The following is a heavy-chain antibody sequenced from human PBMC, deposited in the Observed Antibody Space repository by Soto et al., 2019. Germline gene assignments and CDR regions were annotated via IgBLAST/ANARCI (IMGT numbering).Heavy chain of an antibody. CDR1: GFTFSSYG. V-gene: IGHV3-30*18. CDR2: ISYDGSNK. Sequence: GGSLRLSCAASGFTFSSYGMHWVRQAPGKGLEWVAVISYDGSNKYYADSVKGRSTISRDNSKNTLYLQMNSLRAEDTAVYYCAKDIRAYYDILTGYDNWFDPWGQGTLVTVSS. D-gene: IGHD3-9*01. CDR3: AKDIRAYYDILTGYDNWFDP. J-gene: IGHJ5*02.